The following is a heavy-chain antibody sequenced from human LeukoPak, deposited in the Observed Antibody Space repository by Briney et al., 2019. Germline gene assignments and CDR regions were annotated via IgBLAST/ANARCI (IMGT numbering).Heavy chain of an antibody. CDR2: ISWSGDRM. J-gene: IGHJ4*02. D-gene: IGHD2-2*01. Sequence: GRSLRLTCAASGFTFEDHVMHWVRQAPGKGLEWVSSISWSGDRMGYADAVKGRLTISRDNAKNSLFLQMNSLRVEDTALYYCAKDLGGSATTVWGQGTLVTVSS. CDR3: AKDLGGSATTV. V-gene: IGHV3-9*01. CDR1: GFTFEDHV.